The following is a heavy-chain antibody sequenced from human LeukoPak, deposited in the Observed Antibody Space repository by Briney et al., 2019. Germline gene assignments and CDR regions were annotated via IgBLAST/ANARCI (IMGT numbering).Heavy chain of an antibody. CDR3: TALPCSTSVGC. CDR1: GFTFSGSA. V-gene: IGHV3-73*01. Sequence: GGSLKLSYAASGFTFSGSAMHWVRQASGKGLEWVGRIRSKANSYATAYAASVKGRFTISRDDSKNTAYLQMNSLKTEDTAVYYCTALPCSTSVGCWGQGTLVTVSS. J-gene: IGHJ4*02. D-gene: IGHD2-2*01. CDR2: IRSKANSYAT.